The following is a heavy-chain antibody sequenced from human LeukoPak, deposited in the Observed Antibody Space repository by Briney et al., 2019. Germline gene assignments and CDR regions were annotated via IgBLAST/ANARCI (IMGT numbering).Heavy chain of an antibody. CDR2: ISSSGSTI. CDR3: ARVWFGELYFDY. V-gene: IGHV3-48*03. Sequence: HSGGSLRLSCAASGFTFSSYEMNWVRQAPGKGLEWVSYISSSGSTIYYADSVKGRFTISRDNAKNSLYLQMNSLRAEDTAVYYCARVWFGELYFDYWGQGTLSPSPQ. CDR1: GFTFSSYE. D-gene: IGHD3-10*01. J-gene: IGHJ4*02.